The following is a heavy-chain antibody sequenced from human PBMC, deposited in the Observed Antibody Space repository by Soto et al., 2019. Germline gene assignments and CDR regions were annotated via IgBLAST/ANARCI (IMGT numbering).Heavy chain of an antibody. V-gene: IGHV3-48*03. CDR3: ARDQVGYCSGGSCYYYGMDV. Sequence: GGSLRLSCVGSEFTFSNYEMNWVRQAPGKGLEWVSYISYTGSTIYYADSVKGRFTISRDNSKNTLYLQMNSLRAEDTAVYYCARDQVGYCSGGSCYYYGMDVWGQGTTVTVS. CDR1: EFTFSNYE. CDR2: ISYTGSTI. D-gene: IGHD2-15*01. J-gene: IGHJ6*02.